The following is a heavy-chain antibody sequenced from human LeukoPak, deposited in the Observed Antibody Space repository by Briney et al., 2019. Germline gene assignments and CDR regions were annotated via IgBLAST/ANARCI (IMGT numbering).Heavy chain of an antibody. D-gene: IGHD2-15*01. CDR2: INPNSGGT. Sequence: ASVKVSCEASGYTFTGYYIHWVRQAPGQGLEWMGWINPNSGGTNYAQNFQGWVTMTRDTSIRTAYMEMSRLRSDDTAVYYCARDECSDSSCPFFQHWGQGTLVTVSS. CDR1: GYTFTGYY. V-gene: IGHV1-2*04. CDR3: ARDECSDSSCPFFQH. J-gene: IGHJ1*01.